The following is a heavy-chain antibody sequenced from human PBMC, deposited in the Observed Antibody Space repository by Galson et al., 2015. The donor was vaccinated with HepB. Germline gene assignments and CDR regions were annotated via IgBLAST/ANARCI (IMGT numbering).Heavy chain of an antibody. CDR2: ISGSGDST. CDR1: GFTFSSYA. D-gene: IGHD6-19*01. CDR3: ARHNSGWYSSFDY. Sequence: SLRLSCAASGFTFSSYAMSWVRQAPGKGLEWVSLISGSGDSTYYAGSVKGRFTISRDNSKNTLYLQMNSLRAEDTAFYYCARHNSGWYSSFDYWGQGTLVTVSS. V-gene: IGHV3-23*01. J-gene: IGHJ4*02.